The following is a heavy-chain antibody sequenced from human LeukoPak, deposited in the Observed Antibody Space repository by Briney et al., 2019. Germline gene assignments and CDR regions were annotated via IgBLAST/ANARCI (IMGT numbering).Heavy chain of an antibody. V-gene: IGHV4-30-2*01. CDR2: IYHIGST. CDR3: ARETSVGGWFDP. D-gene: IGHD3-16*01. J-gene: IGHJ5*02. CDR1: VDSISSGGYC. Sequence: PSETLSLTSAVSVDSISSGGYCWSWIRQPPRKCLEWIGYIYHIGSTYYNPSLKSRVTISVDRSKNQFSLKLSSVTAANTAVYYCARETSVGGWFDPWGQGTLVTVSS.